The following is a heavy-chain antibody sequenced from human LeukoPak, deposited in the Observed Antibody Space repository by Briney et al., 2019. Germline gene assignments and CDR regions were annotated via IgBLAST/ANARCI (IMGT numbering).Heavy chain of an antibody. J-gene: IGHJ4*02. Sequence: GRFQRFSCAASGFTFSSYVMHWGRQAPGKGLEWVAAISYDGRNKECVDSVKGRFTISRDNSKNTLYLQMNSLRAEDTAVYYCAKDRGCRHGFEYWGQGWLVTVSS. CDR3: AKDRGCRHGFEY. D-gene: IGHD5-12*01. CDR2: ISYDGRNK. V-gene: IGHV3-30*18. CDR1: GFTFSSYV.